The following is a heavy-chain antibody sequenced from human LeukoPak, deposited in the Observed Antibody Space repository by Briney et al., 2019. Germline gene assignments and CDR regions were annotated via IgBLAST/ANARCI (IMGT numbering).Heavy chain of an antibody. CDR2: IYDSGST. CDR3: ARDTSSWYRFDY. D-gene: IGHD6-13*01. J-gene: IGHJ4*02. CDR1: GGSISSYY. V-gene: IGHV4-59*01. Sequence: SETLSLTCSVSGGSISSYYWSWIRQPPGKGLEWIAYIYDSGSTNYNPSLKSRVTISAGASKNQLSLKLTSVTAADTAVYYCARDTSSWYRFDYWGQGTLVTVSS.